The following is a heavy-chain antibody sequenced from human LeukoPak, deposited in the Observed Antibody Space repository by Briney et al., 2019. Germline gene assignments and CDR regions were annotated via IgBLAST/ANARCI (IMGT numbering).Heavy chain of an antibody. CDR1: GYTFTSYG. V-gene: IGHV1-18*01. CDR3: ATVRLIAVGERYFDY. Sequence: ASVKVSCKASGYTFTSYGISWVRQAPGQGLEWMGWISAYNGNTNYAQKFQGRVTMTEDTSTDTAYMELSSLRSEDTAVYYCATVRLIAVGERYFDYWGQGTLVTVSS. D-gene: IGHD6-19*01. J-gene: IGHJ4*02. CDR2: ISAYNGNT.